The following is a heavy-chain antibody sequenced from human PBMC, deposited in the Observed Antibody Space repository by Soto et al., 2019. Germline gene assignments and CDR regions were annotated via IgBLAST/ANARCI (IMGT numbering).Heavy chain of an antibody. CDR1: GFTFSSYS. CDR3: DCRPRERSGYWYYFDY. CDR2: ISSSSSYI. V-gene: IGHV3-21*01. J-gene: IGHJ4*02. Sequence: GGSLRLSCAASGFTFSSYSMNWVRQAPGKGLEWVSSISSSSSYIYYADSVKGRFTISRDNAKNSLYLQMNSLRAEDTAVYYCDCRPRERSGYWYYFDYWGQGTLVTVSS. D-gene: IGHD3-22*01.